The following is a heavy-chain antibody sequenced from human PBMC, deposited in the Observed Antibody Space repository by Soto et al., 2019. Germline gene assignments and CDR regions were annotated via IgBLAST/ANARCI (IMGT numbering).Heavy chain of an antibody. V-gene: IGHV1-46*01. CDR1: GYTFTSYY. Sequence: ASVKVSCKASGYTFTSYYMHWVRQAPGQGLEWMGIINPSGGSTSYAQKFQGRVTMTWDTSTSTVYMELSSLRSEDTAVYYCARRKNYYDSSGYSLDPWGQGTLVTVSS. CDR2: INPSGGST. CDR3: ARRKNYYDSSGYSLDP. J-gene: IGHJ5*02. D-gene: IGHD3-22*01.